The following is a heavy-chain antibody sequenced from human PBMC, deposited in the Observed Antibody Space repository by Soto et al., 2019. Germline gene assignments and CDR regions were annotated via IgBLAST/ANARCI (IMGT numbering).Heavy chain of an antibody. CDR3: ARDPSGPLDY. V-gene: IGHV1-2*02. Sequence: GASVKVSCKRAGYPFTDLYIHWVRQAPGLGLEWMGWIDPRSGASRKTQRFQGRFTMTRDTSTNTVYMELSSLRSDDTAVYFCARDPSGPLDYWGQGTLVTVSS. CDR2: IDPRSGAS. D-gene: IGHD2-8*02. J-gene: IGHJ4*02. CDR1: GYPFTDLY.